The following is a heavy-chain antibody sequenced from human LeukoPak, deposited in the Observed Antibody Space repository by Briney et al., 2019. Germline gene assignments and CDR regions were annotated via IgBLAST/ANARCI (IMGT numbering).Heavy chain of an antibody. CDR3: ARDSIVATIRGFDY. Sequence: GASVKVSCKASGYTFISYAMNWVRQAPGQGLEWMGWINTNTGNPTYAQGFTGRFVFSLDTSVSTAYLQISSLKAEDTAVYYCARDSIVATIRGFDYWGQGTLVTVSS. CDR2: INTNTGNP. D-gene: IGHD5-12*01. V-gene: IGHV7-4-1*02. J-gene: IGHJ4*02. CDR1: GYTFISYA.